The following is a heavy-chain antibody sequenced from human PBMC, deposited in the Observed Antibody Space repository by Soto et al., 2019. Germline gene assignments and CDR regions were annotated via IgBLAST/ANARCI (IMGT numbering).Heavy chain of an antibody. CDR2: ISSSGSTI. J-gene: IGHJ6*02. D-gene: IGHD6-13*01. Sequence: RRLSCAASGFTFSDYYMSWIRQAPGKGLEWVSYISSSGSTIYYADSVKGRFTISRDNAKNSLYLQMNSLRAEDTAVYYCARDKAAVIAAAPYYYYGMDVWGQGATVTVSS. CDR3: ARDKAAVIAAAPYYYYGMDV. V-gene: IGHV3-11*01. CDR1: GFTFSDYY.